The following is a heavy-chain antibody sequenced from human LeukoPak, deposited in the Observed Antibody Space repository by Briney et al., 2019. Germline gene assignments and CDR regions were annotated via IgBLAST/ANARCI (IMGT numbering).Heavy chain of an antibody. CDR3: ARAYFDY. Sequence: ASVKVSCKTSGYTFTSYYMHWVRQAPGQGLEWMGIINPSAGTTSYAQRFQGRVSMTRDTSTSTFYMELSSLRSEDTAVYYCARAYFDYWGQGTLVTVSS. V-gene: IGHV1-46*01. CDR2: INPSAGTT. CDR1: GYTFTSYY. J-gene: IGHJ4*02.